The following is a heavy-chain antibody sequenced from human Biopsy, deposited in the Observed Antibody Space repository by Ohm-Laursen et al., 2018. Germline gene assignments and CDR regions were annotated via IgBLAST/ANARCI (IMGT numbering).Heavy chain of an antibody. J-gene: IGHJ6*02. CDR2: IFYDGSNT. V-gene: IGHV3-30*18. D-gene: IGHD3-16*01. CDR3: AKDRYNHPPIGGLSMDV. Sequence: SLRLSCSASGFTFNNYGMQWVRQAPGKGLEWVAFIFYDGSNTYYADSVKGRFTISRDNSRDTLYLQMSSLRAEDTAVYYCAKDRYNHPPIGGLSMDVWGQGTTVTGS. CDR1: GFTFNNYG.